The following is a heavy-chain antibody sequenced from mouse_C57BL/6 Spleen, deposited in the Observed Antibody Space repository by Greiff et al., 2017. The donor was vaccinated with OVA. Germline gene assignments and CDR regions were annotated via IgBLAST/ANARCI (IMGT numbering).Heavy chain of an antibody. CDR2: IHPNSGST. D-gene: IGHD2-4*01. V-gene: IGHV1-64*01. CDR3: ARTMITTRVYYAMDY. J-gene: IGHJ4*01. Sequence: VQLQQPGAELVKPGASVKLSCKASGYTFTSYWMHWVKQRPGQGLEWIGMIHPNSGSTNYNEKFKSKATLTVDKSSSTAYMQLSSLTSEDSAVYYCARTMITTRVYYAMDYWGQGTSVTVSS. CDR1: GYTFTSYW.